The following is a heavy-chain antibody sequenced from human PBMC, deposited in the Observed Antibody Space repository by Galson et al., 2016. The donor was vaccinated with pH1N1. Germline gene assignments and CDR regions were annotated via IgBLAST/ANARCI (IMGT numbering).Heavy chain of an antibody. Sequence: SETLSLTCIVSGDSVSSEIWWTWVRQPPGKALEWIGEIHYSGSTNFDPALGSRVAMSVDVSRNIFSLDLGSVTAADTAVYYCAKGRHYGDSQPFDYWGQGILVTVSS. CDR1: GDSVSSEIW. V-gene: IGHV4-4*02. CDR3: AKGRHYGDSQPFDY. CDR2: IHYSGST. D-gene: IGHD4-17*01. J-gene: IGHJ4*02.